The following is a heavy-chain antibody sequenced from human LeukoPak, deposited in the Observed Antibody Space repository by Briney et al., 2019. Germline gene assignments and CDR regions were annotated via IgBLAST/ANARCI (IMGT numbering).Heavy chain of an antibody. J-gene: IGHJ3*02. Sequence: SVKVSCKASGGTFSSYAISWVRQAPGQGLEWMGGIIPIFGTANYAQKFQGRVTITADKSTSTAYMELSSLRSEDTAVYYCARSIAVAGTAGAFEICGPGTMVTVSS. CDR2: IIPIFGTA. V-gene: IGHV1-69*06. CDR1: GGTFSSYA. D-gene: IGHD6-19*01. CDR3: ARSIAVAGTAGAFEI.